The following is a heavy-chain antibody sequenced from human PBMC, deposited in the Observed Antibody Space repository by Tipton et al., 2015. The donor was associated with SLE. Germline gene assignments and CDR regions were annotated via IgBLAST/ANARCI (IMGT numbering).Heavy chain of an antibody. V-gene: IGHV4-38-2*01. D-gene: IGHD3-10*01. CDR2: IYHSGST. CDR3: ARRSGGFLDY. Sequence: GLVKPSETLSLTCAVSGYSISSGYYWGWIRQPPGKGLEWIGSIYHSGSTYYNPSLKSRVTISVDTSKNQFSLKLSSVTAADTAVYYCARRSGGFLDYWGQGTLVTVSS. CDR1: GYSISSGYY. J-gene: IGHJ4*02.